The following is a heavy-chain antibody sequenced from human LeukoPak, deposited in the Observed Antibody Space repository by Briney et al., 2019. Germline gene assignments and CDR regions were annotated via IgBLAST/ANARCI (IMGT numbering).Heavy chain of an antibody. Sequence: PGGSLRLSCAASGFTFSDAWMSWVRQAPGKGLEWVGRVKSKTDGGTTDYAAPVKGRFTISRDDSKNTLYLQMNSLKTEDTAVYYCTTDIGYDFWSGPPPWGQGTLVTVSS. V-gene: IGHV3-15*01. D-gene: IGHD3-3*01. CDR3: TTDIGYDFWSGPPP. CDR1: GFTFSDAW. J-gene: IGHJ5*02. CDR2: VKSKTDGGTT.